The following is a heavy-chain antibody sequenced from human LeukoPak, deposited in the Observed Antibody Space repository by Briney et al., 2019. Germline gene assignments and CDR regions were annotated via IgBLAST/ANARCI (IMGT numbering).Heavy chain of an antibody. Sequence: SGPTLVNPTQTLTLTCTFSGFSLSTSGLGVGWIRQPPGKALEWLALIYWDDDKRYSPSLMSRLTITKDTSKNQVVLTITNMDPVETATYYCAHRPTGDGEFDYWGQGILVNVSS. CDR2: IYWDDDK. V-gene: IGHV2-5*02. CDR1: GFSLSTSGLG. J-gene: IGHJ4*02. D-gene: IGHD7-27*01. CDR3: AHRPTGDGEFDY.